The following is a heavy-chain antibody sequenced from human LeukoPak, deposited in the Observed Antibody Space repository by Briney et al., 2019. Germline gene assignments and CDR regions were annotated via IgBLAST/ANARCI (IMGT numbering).Heavy chain of an antibody. J-gene: IGHJ4*02. CDR2: ISSSSSYI. D-gene: IGHD2-2*01. CDR3: ATPIKRYCSSTSCYDFDY. V-gene: IGHV3-21*01. CDR1: GFTFSSYS. Sequence: PGGSLRLSCAASGFTFSSYSMNWVRQVPGKGLEWVSSISSSSSYIYYADSVKGRFTISRDNAKNSLYLQMNSLRAEDTAVYYCATPIKRYCSSTSCYDFDYWGQGTLVTVSS.